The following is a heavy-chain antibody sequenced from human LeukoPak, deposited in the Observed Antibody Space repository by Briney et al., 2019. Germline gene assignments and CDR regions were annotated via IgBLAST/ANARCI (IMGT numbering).Heavy chain of an antibody. CDR3: SRRRGGTGWYDY. CDR1: GGSIGSGSYN. J-gene: IGHJ4*02. V-gene: IGHV4-39*01. CDR2: IYSSGST. Sequence: SETLSLTCTVSGGSIGSGSYNWVWIRQAPGKGLERIGNIYSSGSTYYNPSLKSRVSISVDSSRNQFSLKVSSVTAADTAVYYCSRRRGGTGWYDYWGQGTLVTASP. D-gene: IGHD6-19*01.